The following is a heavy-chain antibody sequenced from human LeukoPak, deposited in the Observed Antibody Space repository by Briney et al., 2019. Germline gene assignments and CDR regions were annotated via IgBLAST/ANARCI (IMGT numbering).Heavy chain of an antibody. CDR1: GFSFGDYH. V-gene: IGHV3-11*01. J-gene: IGHJ6*02. D-gene: IGHD2-2*01. Sequence: GGSLRLSCAASGFSFGDYHMRWIRQAPGKGLEWVSHISLSGTTIDYADSVKGRFTISRDNANNSLHLQMHSLRAEDTAVYYCARGRGPAGVRMDVWGQGTTVFVSS. CDR3: ARGRGPAGVRMDV. CDR2: ISLSGTTI.